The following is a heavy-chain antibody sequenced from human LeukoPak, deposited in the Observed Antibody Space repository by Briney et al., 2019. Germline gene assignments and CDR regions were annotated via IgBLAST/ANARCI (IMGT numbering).Heavy chain of an antibody. CDR1: GFSFSTYS. CDR2: ISGSGGST. CDR3: AKRGNWGSRYFDY. D-gene: IGHD3-10*01. J-gene: IGHJ4*02. V-gene: IGHV3-23*01. Sequence: GGSLRLSCVASGFSFSTYSMDWVRQAPGKGLEWVSAISGSGGSTYYADSVKGRFTISRDNSKNTLYLQMNSLRAEDTAVYYCAKRGNWGSRYFDYWGQGTLVTVSS.